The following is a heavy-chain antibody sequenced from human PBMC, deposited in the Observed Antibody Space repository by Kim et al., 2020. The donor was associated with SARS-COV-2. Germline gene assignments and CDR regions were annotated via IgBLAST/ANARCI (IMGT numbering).Heavy chain of an antibody. D-gene: IGHD2-2*01. CDR2: IIPIFGTA. Sequence: SVKVSCKASGGTFSSYAISWVRQAPGQGLEWMGGIIPIFGTANYAQKFQGKVTITADESTSTAYMELSSLRSEDTAVYYCARGYCSSTSCLYFDYWGQGTLVTVSS. CDR3: ARGYCSSTSCLYFDY. J-gene: IGHJ4*02. CDR1: GGTFSSYA. V-gene: IGHV1-69*13.